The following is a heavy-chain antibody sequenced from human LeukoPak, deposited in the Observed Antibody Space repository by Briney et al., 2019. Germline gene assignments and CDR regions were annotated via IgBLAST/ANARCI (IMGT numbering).Heavy chain of an antibody. Sequence: ASVKVSCKASGYTFTSYAMNWVRQAPGQGLEWMGWINTNTGNPTYAQGFTGRFVFSLDTSVTTAYLHISSLKAEDTAVYSCATMDSSGYYSSDYWGQGNLVTVSS. D-gene: IGHD3-22*01. V-gene: IGHV7-4-1*02. J-gene: IGHJ4*02. CDR3: ATMDSSGYYSSDY. CDR1: GYTFTSYA. CDR2: INTNTGNP.